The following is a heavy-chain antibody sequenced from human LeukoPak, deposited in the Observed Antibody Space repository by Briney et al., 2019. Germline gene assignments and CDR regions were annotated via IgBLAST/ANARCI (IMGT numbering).Heavy chain of an antibody. CDR2: ISSSGGTI. D-gene: IGHD6-19*01. Sequence: GGSLRLSCAASGFTLSSNEMNWVRQAPGKGLEWLSYISSSGGTIHYVDSVKGRFTISRDNAKNSLFLQMNSLRAEDTAVYYCASGVQYISGWIDIWGQGTRVTVSS. J-gene: IGHJ3*02. V-gene: IGHV3-48*03. CDR1: GFTLSSNE. CDR3: ASGVQYISGWIDI.